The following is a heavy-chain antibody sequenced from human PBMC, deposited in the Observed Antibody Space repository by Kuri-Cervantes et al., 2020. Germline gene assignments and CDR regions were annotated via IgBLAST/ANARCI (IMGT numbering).Heavy chain of an antibody. D-gene: IGHD3-10*01. Sequence: SETLSLTCAVYGGSFSGYYWSWIRQPPGKGLEWIGEINHSGSTNYNPSLKSRVTISVDTSKNQLSLKLSSVTAADTAVYYCARKGITMIRGVIETSFDYWGQGTLVTVSS. CDR2: INHSGST. J-gene: IGHJ4*02. CDR3: ARKGITMIRGVIETSFDY. V-gene: IGHV4-34*01. CDR1: GGSFSGYY.